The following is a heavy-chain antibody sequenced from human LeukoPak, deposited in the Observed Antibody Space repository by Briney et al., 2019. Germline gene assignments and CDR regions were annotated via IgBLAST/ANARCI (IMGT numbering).Heavy chain of an antibody. D-gene: IGHD6-25*01. V-gene: IGHV1-8*01. CDR2: MNPNSGNT. J-gene: IGHJ6*03. CDR1: GYSFTSYD. Sequence: ASVKLVCKASGYSFTSYDISWVRQATGQGIEWMRWMNPNSGNTGYAQKFQGRVTMTRNTSISTAYMELSSLRSEDTAVYYCARGISAYYYYYYMDVWGKGTTVTVSS. CDR3: ARGISAYYYYYYMDV.